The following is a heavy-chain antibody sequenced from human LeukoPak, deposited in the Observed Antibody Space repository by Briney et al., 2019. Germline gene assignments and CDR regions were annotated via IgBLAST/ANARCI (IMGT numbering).Heavy chain of an antibody. CDR3: WVYDFWSGYRPSRSQIDY. Sequence: GGSLRLSCAASGFTVSSNYMSWVRQAPGKGLEWVSVIYSGGSAYYADSVKGRFTISRDNSENTLYLQMNSLRAEDTAVYYCWVYDFWSGYRPSRSQIDYWGQGTLVTVSS. CDR1: GFTVSSNY. D-gene: IGHD3-3*01. CDR2: IYSGGSA. V-gene: IGHV3-66*01. J-gene: IGHJ4*02.